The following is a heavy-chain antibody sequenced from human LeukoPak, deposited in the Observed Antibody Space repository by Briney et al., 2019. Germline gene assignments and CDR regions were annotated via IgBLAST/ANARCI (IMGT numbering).Heavy chain of an antibody. CDR2: ISYEGGTQ. D-gene: IGHD3-10*01. CDR1: GVTLSPYG. CDR3: AKEGTPQVSTWYDL. J-gene: IGHJ5*02. V-gene: IGHV3-30*18. Sequence: GGSLRLSCAASGVTLSPYGMHWVRQAPGKGLVWVAVISYEGGTQHYADSVKGRFIISRDNPRNTLYLQMNILRTEDTAVYYCAKEGTPQVSTWYDLWGQGTQVIVSS.